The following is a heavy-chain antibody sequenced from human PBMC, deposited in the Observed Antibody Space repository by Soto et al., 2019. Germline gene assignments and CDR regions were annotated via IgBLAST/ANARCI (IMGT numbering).Heavy chain of an antibody. J-gene: IGHJ4*02. CDR2: INPSGGST. V-gene: IGHV1-46*01. Sequence: ASVKVSCKASGYTFTSYGISWVRQAPGQGLEWMGIINPSGGSTSYAQKFQGRVTMTRDTSTSTVYMELSSLRSEDTAVYYCATPLLDYYDSSGYQPGYWGQGTLVTVSS. D-gene: IGHD3-22*01. CDR1: GYTFTSYG. CDR3: ATPLLDYYDSSGYQPGY.